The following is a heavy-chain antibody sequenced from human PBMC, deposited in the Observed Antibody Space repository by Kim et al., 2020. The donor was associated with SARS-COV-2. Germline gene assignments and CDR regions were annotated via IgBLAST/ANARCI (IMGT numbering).Heavy chain of an antibody. CDR1: GFTFSSYW. J-gene: IGHJ4*02. CDR2: IRQDGSQK. Sequence: GGSLRLSCADSGFTFSSYWMGWVRQAPGKGLEWVANIRQDGSQKYYVDSVKGRFTIYRDNAENSLYLQMNSLRAEDTAVYFCARDSGSYYFDSWGQGTLVTVSS. V-gene: IGHV3-7*03. CDR3: ARDSGSYYFDS. D-gene: IGHD5-12*01.